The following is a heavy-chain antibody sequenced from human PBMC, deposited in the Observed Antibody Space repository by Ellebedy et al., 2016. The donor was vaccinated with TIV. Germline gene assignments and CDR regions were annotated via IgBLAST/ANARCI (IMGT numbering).Heavy chain of an antibody. V-gene: IGHV2-70*11. CDR3: ARFKDGYNDY. D-gene: IGHD5-24*01. CDR1: GFSLSTSGMS. Sequence: SGPTLVKPTETLTLTCTFSGFSLSTSGMSVSWIRQPPGKALEWLARIDWDDDKYYSTSLKTRLTISKDTSKNEVVLTMTNLDPVDTATYYCARFKDGYNDYWGQGTLVTVSS. CDR2: IDWDDDK. J-gene: IGHJ4*02.